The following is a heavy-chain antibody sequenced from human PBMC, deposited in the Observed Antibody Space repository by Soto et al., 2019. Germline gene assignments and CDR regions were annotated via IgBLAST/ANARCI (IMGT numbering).Heavy chain of an antibody. Sequence: GESLKISCKGSGYNFTSYWIIWVRQMPGKGLEWMGNIDPTDSFTNYSPSFQGHVTISTDKSMSTAYLQWGTLKASDTAMYYCARRGYDFWSGLDVWGQGTTVTVSS. D-gene: IGHD3-3*01. CDR3: ARRGYDFWSGLDV. V-gene: IGHV5-10-1*01. CDR2: IDPTDSFT. J-gene: IGHJ6*02. CDR1: GYNFTSYW.